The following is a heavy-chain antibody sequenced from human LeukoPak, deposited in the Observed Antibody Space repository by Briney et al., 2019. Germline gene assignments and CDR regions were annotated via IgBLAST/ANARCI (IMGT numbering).Heavy chain of an antibody. Sequence: PGGSLRLSCAPSGFTVSGNFMSWVRQPPGKGLEWVSVIYSGGTTYYADSVKGRFTISRDNSKNMLYLQMNSLRAEDTAVYYCVKDPFYGGNPLYYFDYWGQGTLVTVSS. CDR1: GFTVSGNF. V-gene: IGHV3-53*05. D-gene: IGHD4-23*01. J-gene: IGHJ4*02. CDR2: IYSGGTT. CDR3: VKDPFYGGNPLYYFDY.